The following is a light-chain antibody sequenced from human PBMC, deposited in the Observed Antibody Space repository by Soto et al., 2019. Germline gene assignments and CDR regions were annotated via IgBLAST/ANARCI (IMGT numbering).Light chain of an antibody. J-gene: IGKJ4*01. CDR1: QSVGSS. CDR2: DAS. CDR3: QQRYNWPLT. V-gene: IGKV3-11*01. Sequence: EIVLTQSPATLSLSPGERATLSCRASQSVGSSLAWYQQKPGQAPWLLIYDASYRASGIPARFSGSGSGTDFTLTISILEPEDFAVYYCQQRYNWPLTFGGGTKVEIK.